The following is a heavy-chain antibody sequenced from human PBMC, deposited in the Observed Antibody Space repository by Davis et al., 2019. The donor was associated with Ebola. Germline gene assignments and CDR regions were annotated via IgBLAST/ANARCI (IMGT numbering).Heavy chain of an antibody. CDR2: IYSGGST. CDR3: ASHGVFDY. J-gene: IGHJ4*02. D-gene: IGHD4-17*01. V-gene: IGHV3-53*01. CDR1: GFTFSRYA. Sequence: GESLKISCAASGFTFSRYAMHWVRQAPGKGLEWVSVIYSGGSTYYADSVKGRFTISRDNSKNTLYLQMNSLRAEDTAVYYCASHGVFDYWGQGTLVTVSS.